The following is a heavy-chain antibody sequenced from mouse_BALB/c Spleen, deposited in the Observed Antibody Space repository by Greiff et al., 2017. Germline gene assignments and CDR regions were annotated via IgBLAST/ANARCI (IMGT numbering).Heavy chain of an antibody. V-gene: IGHV2-2*02. CDR3: ARKGYDVGRLAY. Sequence: VKLQESGPGLVQPSQSLSITCTVSGFSLTSYGVHWVRQSPGKGLEWLGVIWSGGSTDYNAAFISRLSISKDNSKSQVFFKMNSLQANDTAINYCARKGYDVGRLAYWGQGTLVTVSA. J-gene: IGHJ3*01. CDR1: GFSLTSYG. D-gene: IGHD2-14*01. CDR2: IWSGGST.